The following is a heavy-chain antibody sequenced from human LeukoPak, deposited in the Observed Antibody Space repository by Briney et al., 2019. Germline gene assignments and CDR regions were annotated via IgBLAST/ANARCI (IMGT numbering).Heavy chain of an antibody. CDR1: GFIFSNYV. CDR2: IRYDVSDK. V-gene: IGHV3-30*02. J-gene: IGHJ4*02. CDR3: AKGAVGASPHPGLIED. D-gene: IGHD1-26*01. Sequence: PGGSLRLSCAASGFIFSNYVMHWVRQAPGKGLEWVACIRYDVSDKYYADYVKGRFTISRDNSKNTLYLQMNSLRVEDTAVYSCAKGAVGASPHPGLIEDWGQETLVTVSS.